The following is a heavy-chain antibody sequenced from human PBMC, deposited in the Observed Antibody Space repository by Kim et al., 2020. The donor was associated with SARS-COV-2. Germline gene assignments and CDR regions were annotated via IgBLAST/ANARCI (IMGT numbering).Heavy chain of an antibody. J-gene: IGHJ6*02. CDR1: GFTFSSYG. Sequence: GGSLRLSCAASGFTFSSYGMHWVRQAPGKGLEWVAVISYDGSNNNYADSVKGRFTISRDNSKNTLYLQMNSLRAEDTAVYYCAKDFETQSMDVWGQGTTVTVSS. V-gene: IGHV3-30*18. CDR2: ISYDGSNN. CDR3: AKDFETQSMDV.